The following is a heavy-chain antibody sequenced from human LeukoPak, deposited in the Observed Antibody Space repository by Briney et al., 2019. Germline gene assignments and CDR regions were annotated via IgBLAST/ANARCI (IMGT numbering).Heavy chain of an antibody. CDR1: GGSISSYY. CDR2: IYTSGST. Sequence: SETLSLTCTVSGGSISSYYWSWIRQPAGKGLEWIGRIYTSGSTNYNPSLKSRVTMSVDTSKNQFSLKLSSVTAADTAVYYCARDRVYDSSGYCPLDNWGQGTLVTVSS. CDR3: ARDRVYDSSGYCPLDN. V-gene: IGHV4-4*07. J-gene: IGHJ4*02. D-gene: IGHD3-22*01.